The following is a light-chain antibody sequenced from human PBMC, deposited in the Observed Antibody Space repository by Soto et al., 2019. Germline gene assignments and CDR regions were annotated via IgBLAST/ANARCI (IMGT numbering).Light chain of an antibody. J-gene: IGKJ1*01. CDR3: QQRSNWPPSWT. CDR2: DAS. Sequence: EIVLTQSPATLSLSPGERATLSCRVSQSVSSYLAWYQQKPGQAPRLLIYDASNRATGIPARFSGSGSGTDFTLTISSLEPEDFAVYYCQQRSNWPPSWTFGQGTKVDIK. CDR1: QSVSSY. V-gene: IGKV3-11*01.